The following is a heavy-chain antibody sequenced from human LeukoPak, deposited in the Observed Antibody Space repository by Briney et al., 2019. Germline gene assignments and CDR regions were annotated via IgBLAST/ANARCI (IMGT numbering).Heavy chain of an antibody. CDR1: GFTFRSYE. Sequence: GGSLRLSCAASGFTFRSYEMNWVRQAPGKGLEWVSYISSSGSNINYADSVKGRFIISRDNAKNSLYLQMNSLRAEDTAVYYCARDNYDSSGYYFDWGQGTLVTVSS. CDR3: ARDNYDSSGYYFD. V-gene: IGHV3-48*03. J-gene: IGHJ4*02. CDR2: ISSSGSNI. D-gene: IGHD3-22*01.